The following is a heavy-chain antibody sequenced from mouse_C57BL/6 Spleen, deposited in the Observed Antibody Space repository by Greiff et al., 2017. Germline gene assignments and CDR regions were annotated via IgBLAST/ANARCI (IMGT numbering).Heavy chain of an antibody. V-gene: IGHV1-64*01. CDR1: GYTFTSYW. Sequence: QVQLQQPGAELVKPGASVKLSCKASGYTFTSYWMHWVKQRPGQGLEWIGMIHPNSGSTNYNEKFKSKATLTVDKSSSTAYMQLSSLISEDSAVYYCAREATVVAREDYFDYWGQGTTLTVSS. CDR3: AREATVVAREDYFDY. CDR2: IHPNSGST. D-gene: IGHD1-1*01. J-gene: IGHJ2*01.